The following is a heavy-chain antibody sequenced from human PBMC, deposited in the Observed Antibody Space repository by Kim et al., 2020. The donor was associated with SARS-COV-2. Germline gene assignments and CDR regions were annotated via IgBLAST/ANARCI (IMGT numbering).Heavy chain of an antibody. J-gene: IGHJ4*02. CDR3: ARSKGIGAAGTSDH. CDR1: GYTFTSYG. V-gene: IGHV1-18*01. D-gene: IGHD6-13*01. Sequence: ASVKVSCKASGYTFTSYGISWVRQAPGQGLEWMGWISVYNGDTNYAQKLQGRVSMTTDTSTSTAYMELRSLRSDDTAVYYCARSKGIGAAGTSDHWGQGTRVTVSS. CDR2: ISVYNGDT.